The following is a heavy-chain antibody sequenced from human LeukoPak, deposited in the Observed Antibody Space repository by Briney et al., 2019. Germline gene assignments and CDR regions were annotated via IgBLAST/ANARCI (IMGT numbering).Heavy chain of an antibody. CDR3: ARRRGGLGSYSDAFDI. CDR1: GFTFSSYA. Sequence: GGSLRLSCAASGFTFSSYAMTWVRQAPGKGLEWVSSISAGGYNTYYPGSAKGRFTISRDNAKNSLYLQMNSLRAGDTALYYCARRRGGLGSYSDAFDIWGQGTMVTVSS. D-gene: IGHD3-10*01. CDR2: ISAGGYNT. V-gene: IGHV3-13*01. J-gene: IGHJ3*02.